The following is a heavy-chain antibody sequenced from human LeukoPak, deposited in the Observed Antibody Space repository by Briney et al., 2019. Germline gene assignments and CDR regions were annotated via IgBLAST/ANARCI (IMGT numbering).Heavy chain of an antibody. CDR3: ARDALLRYGDYVFDY. CDR2: IIPIFGTA. V-gene: IGHV1-69*13. Sequence: SVKVSCKASGGTVSSYAISWVRQAPGQGLEWMGGIIPIFGTANYAQKFQGRVTITADESTSTAYMELSSLRSEDTAVYYCARDALLRYGDYVFDYWGQRTLVTVSS. CDR1: GGTVSSYA. J-gene: IGHJ4*02. D-gene: IGHD4-17*01.